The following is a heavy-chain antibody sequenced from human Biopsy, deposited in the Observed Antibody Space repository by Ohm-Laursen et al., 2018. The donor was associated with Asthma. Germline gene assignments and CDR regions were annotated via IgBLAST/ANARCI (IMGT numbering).Heavy chain of an antibody. CDR3: ARAVDYSHYYGIDV. CDR1: GYTFNSAG. CDR2: ISVYNGNT. D-gene: IGHD3-10*01. Sequence: ASVKVSCKTSGYTFNSAGITWVRQAPGQGLEWMGWISVYNGNTKVAQKLQDRVTMITDTSTSTVYMELRSLRSDDTAVYLCARAVDYSHYYGIDVWGQGTTVTVS. V-gene: IGHV1-18*01. J-gene: IGHJ6*02.